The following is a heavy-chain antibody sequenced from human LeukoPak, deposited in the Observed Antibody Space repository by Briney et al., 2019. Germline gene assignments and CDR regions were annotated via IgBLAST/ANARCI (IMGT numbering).Heavy chain of an antibody. CDR2: ISYDGSNK. CDR1: GFTFSSYA. J-gene: IGHJ4*02. V-gene: IGHV3-30-3*01. CDR3: ARETKEGYSYGPPFDY. Sequence: GGSLRLSCAASGFTFSSYAMHWVRQAPGKGLEWVAVISYDGSNKYYADSVKGRFTISRDNSKNTLYLQMNSLRAEDTAVYYCARETKEGYSYGPPFDYWGQGTLVTVSS. D-gene: IGHD5-18*01.